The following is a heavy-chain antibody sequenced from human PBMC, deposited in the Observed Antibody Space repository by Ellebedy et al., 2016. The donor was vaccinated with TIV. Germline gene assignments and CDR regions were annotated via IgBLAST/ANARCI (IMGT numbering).Heavy chain of an antibody. D-gene: IGHD3-10*01. CDR1: GFTFTIYD. CDR2: VGIAGDT. J-gene: IGHJ6*02. V-gene: IGHV3-13*01. Sequence: GESLKISCAASGFTFTIYDLHWVRQPIGKGLEWVSAVGIAGDTYYPDSVKGRFTISREDAKNSVYLQRNSLRAGDTAVYYCVRGSRTVGGIYYYNGMEVWGQGTTVTVTS. CDR3: VRGSRTVGGIYYYNGMEV.